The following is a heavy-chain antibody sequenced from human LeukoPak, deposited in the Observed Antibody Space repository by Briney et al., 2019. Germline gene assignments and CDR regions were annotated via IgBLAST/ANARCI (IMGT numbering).Heavy chain of an antibody. D-gene: IGHD5-18*01. Sequence: GGSLTLSCTASGFTFSSYEMNWLRQSRGKAREGLSYISSSGSTIYYADSVKGRFTISRDNDKNSLFLQMNSLRAEDTAVYYCASGGYSYGYVVPFDYWGRGTLVTVSS. V-gene: IGHV3-48*03. CDR3: ASGGYSYGYVVPFDY. CDR2: ISSSGSTI. J-gene: IGHJ4*02. CDR1: GFTFSSYE.